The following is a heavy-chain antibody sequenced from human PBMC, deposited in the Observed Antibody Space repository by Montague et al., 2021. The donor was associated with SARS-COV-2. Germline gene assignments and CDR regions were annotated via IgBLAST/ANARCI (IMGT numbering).Heavy chain of an antibody. D-gene: IGHD5-24*01. CDR1: GDSINNYY. V-gene: IGHV4-59*01. CDR2: TFYSGST. J-gene: IGHJ3*01. CDR3: ARLSGYNPFDAFDL. Sequence: SETLSLTCTVSGDSINNYYWSWIRQPPGKGLEWIGNTFYSGSTTYSPSLKSRVTISVDTSKNQFSLNLSSVTAADPAVYFCARLSGYNPFDAFDLWGPGTMVTVSS.